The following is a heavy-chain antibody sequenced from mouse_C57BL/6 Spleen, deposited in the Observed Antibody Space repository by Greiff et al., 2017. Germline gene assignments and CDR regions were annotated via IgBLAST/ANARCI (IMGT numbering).Heavy chain of an antibody. CDR2: IDPEDGDT. CDR1: GFNITDYY. CDR3: ARERQLRLPFAY. D-gene: IGHD3-2*02. J-gene: IGHJ3*01. Sequence: VQLQQSGAELVKPGASVKLSCTASGFNITDYYMHWVKQRPEKGLEWIGRIDPEDGDTKYAPKFQGKATITADTSSNTAYLQLSSLTSEDTAVXYCARERQLRLPFAYWGQGTLVTVSA. V-gene: IGHV14-2*01.